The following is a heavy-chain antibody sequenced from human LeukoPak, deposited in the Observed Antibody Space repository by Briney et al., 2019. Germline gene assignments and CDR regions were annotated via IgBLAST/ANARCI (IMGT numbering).Heavy chain of an antibody. CDR1: GFNFGSYS. D-gene: IGHD3-10*01. V-gene: IGHV3-23*01. CDR2: ISADSATT. Sequence: PGGSLRLSCAASGFNFGSYSMTWVRQAPGKGLEWVSVISADSATTFYADSVKGRFTISRDNAKNTVFLQMSSLRAEDTALYYCARKSASGNYPLDYWGQGTPVTVSS. CDR3: ARKSASGNYPLDY. J-gene: IGHJ4*02.